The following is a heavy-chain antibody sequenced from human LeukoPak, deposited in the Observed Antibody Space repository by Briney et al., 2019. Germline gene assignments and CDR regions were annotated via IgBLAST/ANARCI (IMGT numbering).Heavy chain of an antibody. CDR2: IIPIFGTA. D-gene: IGHD2-2*01. Sequence: SVKVSCKASGGTFSSYAISWVRQAPGQGLEWMGGIIPIFGTANYAQKFQGRVTITADESTSTAYMELSSLTSEDTAVYYCARDLGYCSSTSCMPDYWGQGTLVTVSS. CDR3: ARDLGYCSSTSCMPDY. J-gene: IGHJ4*02. V-gene: IGHV1-69*13. CDR1: GGTFSSYA.